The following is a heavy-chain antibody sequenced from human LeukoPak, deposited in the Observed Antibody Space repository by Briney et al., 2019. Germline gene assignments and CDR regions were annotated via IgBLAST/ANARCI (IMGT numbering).Heavy chain of an antibody. J-gene: IGHJ4*02. D-gene: IGHD3-22*01. Sequence: GGSLRLSCAASGFTFSSYSMNWVRQAPGKGLEWVSSISSSSSYIYYADSVKGRFAISRDNAKNSLYLQMNSLRAEDTAVYYCARDHYYDSSGYYVFDYWGRGTLVTVSS. CDR2: ISSSSSYI. CDR1: GFTFSSYS. CDR3: ARDHYYDSSGYYVFDY. V-gene: IGHV3-21*01.